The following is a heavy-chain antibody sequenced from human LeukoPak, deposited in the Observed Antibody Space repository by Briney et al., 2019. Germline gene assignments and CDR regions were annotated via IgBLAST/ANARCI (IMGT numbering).Heavy chain of an antibody. J-gene: IGHJ5*02. CDR3: ARETYYCDSSGYYSVPWFDP. D-gene: IGHD3-22*01. Sequence: ASVKVSCKASGYTFTSYGISWVRQAPGQGLEWMGWISAYNGNTNYAQKLQGRVTMTTDTSTSTAYMELRSLRSDDTAVYYCARETYYCDSSGYYSVPWFDPWGQGTLVTVSS. CDR1: GYTFTSYG. V-gene: IGHV1-18*01. CDR2: ISAYNGNT.